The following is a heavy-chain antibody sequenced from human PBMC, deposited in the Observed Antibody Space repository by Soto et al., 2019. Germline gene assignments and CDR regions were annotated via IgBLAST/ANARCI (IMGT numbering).Heavy chain of an antibody. D-gene: IGHD2-2*01. CDR1: GFTFINYG. J-gene: IGHJ6*02. CDR3: ARHLLAPAGFYCHGMAV. V-gene: IGHV3-33*08. CDR2: ISSNASNK. Sequence: GGFLRHSSAASGFTFINYGMSWVRQDQGKGLEWVAAISSNASNKYYADSVKGRFIISRDNSKNTLYLQMNGLRAEDTAVYFCARHLLAPAGFYCHGMAVWGQGTTVTVS.